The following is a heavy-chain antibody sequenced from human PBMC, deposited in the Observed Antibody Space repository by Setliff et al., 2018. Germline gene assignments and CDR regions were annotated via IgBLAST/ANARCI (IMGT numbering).Heavy chain of an antibody. Sequence: SVKVSCKASGYTFTSYDINWVRQATGQGLEWMGWMNPNSGHTGYAQKFQGRVTITRNTSISTTYMERSSLRSEDTAVYYCARGSRSGGKGGYNWFDPWGQGTLVTVSS. CDR3: ARGSRSGGKGGYNWFDP. V-gene: IGHV1-8*03. CDR1: GYTFTSYD. D-gene: IGHD2-15*01. CDR2: MNPNSGHT. J-gene: IGHJ5*02.